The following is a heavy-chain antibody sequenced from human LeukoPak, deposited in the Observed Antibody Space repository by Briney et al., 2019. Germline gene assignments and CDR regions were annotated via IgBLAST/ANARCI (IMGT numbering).Heavy chain of an antibody. CDR2: ISAYNGNT. CDR1: GYTFTSYG. D-gene: IGHD3-22*01. J-gene: IGHJ4*02. Sequence: ASVKVSFKASGYTFTSYGISWVRQAPGQGLEWMGWISAYNGNTNYAQKLQGRVTMTTDTSTSTAYMELRSLRSDDTAVYYCAREGTPYYYDSSGVDYWGQGTLVTVSS. V-gene: IGHV1-18*01. CDR3: AREGTPYYYDSSGVDY.